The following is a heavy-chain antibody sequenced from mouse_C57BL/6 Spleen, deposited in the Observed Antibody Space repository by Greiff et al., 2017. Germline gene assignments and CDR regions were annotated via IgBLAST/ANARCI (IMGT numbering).Heavy chain of an antibody. Sequence: VQLQQSGPGLVQPSQSLSITCTVSGFSLTSYGVHWVRQSPGKGLEWLGVLWSGGSTDYNAAFISRLSISKDNSKSQVFVKMNRLQADDTAIYYCAREGRIRYYLDYWGQGTTLTVSS. CDR3: AREGRIRYYLDY. J-gene: IGHJ2*01. V-gene: IGHV2-2*01. CDR1: GFSLTSYG. CDR2: LWSGGST.